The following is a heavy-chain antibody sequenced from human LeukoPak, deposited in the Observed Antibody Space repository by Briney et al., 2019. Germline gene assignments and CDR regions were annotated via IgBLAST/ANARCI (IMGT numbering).Heavy chain of an antibody. CDR1: GGSLSGSDYY. V-gene: IGHV4-61*08. CDR2: IYYSGST. D-gene: IGHD6-19*01. J-gene: IGHJ4*02. Sequence: SETLSPTCTVSGGSLSGSDYYWSWIRPPPGRGLEWIGYIYYSGSTNYNPSLKSRVTMSVDTSKNQFSLKLSSVTAADTAVYFCARLSVAGRGGFDYWGQGTLVAVSS. CDR3: ARLSVAGRGGFDY.